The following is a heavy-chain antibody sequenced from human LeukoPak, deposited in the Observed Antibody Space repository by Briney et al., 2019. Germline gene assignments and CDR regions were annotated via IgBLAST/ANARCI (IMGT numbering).Heavy chain of an antibody. CDR2: IYHSGST. J-gene: IGHJ4*02. D-gene: IGHD2-2*01. V-gene: IGHV4-38-2*02. Sequence: NPSETLSLTCAVSGYSISSGYYWAWIRQPPGKGLEWIGSIYHSGSTYYNPSLKSRVTISVDTSKNQFSLKLSSVTAADTAVYYCARDQLLSYYFDYWGQGTLVTVSS. CDR1: GYSISSGYY. CDR3: ARDQLLSYYFDY.